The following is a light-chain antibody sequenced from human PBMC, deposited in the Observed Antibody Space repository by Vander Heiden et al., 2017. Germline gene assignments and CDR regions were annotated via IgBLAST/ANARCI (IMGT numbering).Light chain of an antibody. CDR3: ISYAGSNNLV. V-gene: IGLV2-8*01. Sequence: QSPLTQPPSPPGSPGQSLTVSRTGTRSDGGGYNYVSWYQHHPGKAPQLMIYEVTKRPAGVPDRFSGYKSGNTASLTVSVLQAEDEADYYCISYAGSNNLVFGGGTKLTVL. CDR1: RSDGGGYNY. CDR2: EVT. J-gene: IGLJ2*01.